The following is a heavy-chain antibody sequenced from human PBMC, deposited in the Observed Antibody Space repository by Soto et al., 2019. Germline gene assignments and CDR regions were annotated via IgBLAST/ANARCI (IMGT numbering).Heavy chain of an antibody. J-gene: IGHJ3*02. D-gene: IGHD3-22*01. CDR3: ASGFVDRAFDI. CDR2: INHSGST. CDR1: GGSFSGYY. V-gene: IGHV4-34*01. Sequence: SETLSLTCAVYGGSFSGYYWSWIRQPPGKGLEWIGEINHSGSTNYNPSLKSRVTISVDTSKNQFSLKLSSVTAADTAVYYCASGFVDRAFDIWGQGTVVTV.